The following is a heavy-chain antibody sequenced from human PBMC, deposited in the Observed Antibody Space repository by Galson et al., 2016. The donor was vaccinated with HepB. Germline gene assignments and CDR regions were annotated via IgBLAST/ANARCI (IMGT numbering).Heavy chain of an antibody. CDR3: ARHAGTSYENYYMDV. Sequence: SETLSLTCTVSGGSISSSYYWAWIRQPPGKGLEWIASIYYSGTSYYKPSLTSRVTLSVDTSKSQFSLKVRSVTAADTAVYYCARHAGTSYENYYMDVWGRGTTVAVSS. V-gene: IGHV4-39*01. D-gene: IGHD1-7*01. CDR2: IYYSGTS. CDR1: GGSISSSYY. J-gene: IGHJ6*03.